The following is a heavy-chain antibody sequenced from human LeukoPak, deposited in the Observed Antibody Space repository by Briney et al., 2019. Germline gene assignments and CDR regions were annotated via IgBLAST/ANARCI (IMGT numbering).Heavy chain of an antibody. CDR1: GGTFSSYA. CDR3: AREGIHRWFDP. V-gene: IGHV1-69*04. CDR2: IIPILGIA. J-gene: IGHJ5*02. Sequence: SVKVSCKASGGTFSSYAISWVRQAPGQGLEWMGRIIPILGIANYAQKFQGRVTITADKSTSTAYMELSSLRSEDTAVYYCAREGIHRWFDPWGQGTLVTVSS.